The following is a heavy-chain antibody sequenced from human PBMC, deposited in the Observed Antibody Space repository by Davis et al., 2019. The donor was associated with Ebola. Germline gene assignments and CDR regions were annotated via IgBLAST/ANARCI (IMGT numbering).Heavy chain of an antibody. CDR1: GFTISTYW. J-gene: IGHJ4*02. D-gene: IGHD2-2*01. V-gene: IGHV3-20*04. CDR2: INWNGASS. Sequence: PGGSLRLSCAASGFTISTYWMNWVRQVPGKGLEWVSGINWNGASSGYADSVKGRLTVSRDNAKNSVFLQMNSLRAEDTAVYYCAKAPTIWSTSCQDYWGQGTLVTVSS. CDR3: AKAPTIWSTSCQDY.